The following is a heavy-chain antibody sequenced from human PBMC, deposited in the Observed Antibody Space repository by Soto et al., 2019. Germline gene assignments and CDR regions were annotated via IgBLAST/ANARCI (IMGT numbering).Heavy chain of an antibody. D-gene: IGHD6-19*01. J-gene: IGHJ4*02. CDR2: MNPNSGNT. CDR1: GYTFTSYD. V-gene: IGHV1-8*01. Sequence: ASVKVSCKASGYTFTSYDINWVRQATGQGLEWMGWMNPNSGNTGYAEKFQGRVTMTRNTSISTAYVELSSLRSEDTAMYYCARRYYNSGWAFDYWGQGTLVTVSS. CDR3: ARRYYNSGWAFDY.